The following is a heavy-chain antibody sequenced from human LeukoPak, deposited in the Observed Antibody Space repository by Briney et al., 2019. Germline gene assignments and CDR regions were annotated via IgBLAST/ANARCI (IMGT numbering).Heavy chain of an antibody. CDR3: ARVGATRERYYYYGMDV. CDR2: IYYSGST. V-gene: IGHV4-61*05. Sequence: SETLSLTCTVSGGSISGSSYFWGWIRQPPGKGLEWIGYIYYSGSTNYNPSLKSRVTISVDTSKNQFSLKLSSVTAADTAVYYCARVGATRERYYYYGMDVWGQGTTVTVSS. D-gene: IGHD1-26*01. CDR1: GGSISGSSYF. J-gene: IGHJ6*02.